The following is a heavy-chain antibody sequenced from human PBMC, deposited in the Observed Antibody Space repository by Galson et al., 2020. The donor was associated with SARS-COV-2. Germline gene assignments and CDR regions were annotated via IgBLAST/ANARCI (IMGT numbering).Heavy chain of an antibody. D-gene: IGHD6-19*01. Sequence: TGGSLRLSCAASGFTFSSCWIHWVRQAPGKGLVWVSRINSDGSSTSYAASAKGRFTISRDNAKNTLYLQMNSLSAEDTAVYYCARGGTRRGWKYYLDYWGQGTRVTVSS. CDR1: GFTFSSCW. CDR3: ARGGTRRGWKYYLDY. CDR2: INSDGSST. J-gene: IGHJ4*02. V-gene: IGHV3-74*01.